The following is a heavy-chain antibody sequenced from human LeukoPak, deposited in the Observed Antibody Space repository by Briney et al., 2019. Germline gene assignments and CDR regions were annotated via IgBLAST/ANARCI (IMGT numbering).Heavy chain of an antibody. Sequence: PGRSLRLSCAASGFTFSSYAMHWVRQAPGKGLEWVAVISYDGSNKYYADSVEGRFTISRDNSKNTLYLQMNSLRAEDTAVYYCARDRVVVVPAAMWFDPWGQGTLFTVSS. CDR3: ARDRVVVVPAAMWFDP. D-gene: IGHD2-2*01. J-gene: IGHJ5*02. V-gene: IGHV3-30*01. CDR2: ISYDGSNK. CDR1: GFTFSSYA.